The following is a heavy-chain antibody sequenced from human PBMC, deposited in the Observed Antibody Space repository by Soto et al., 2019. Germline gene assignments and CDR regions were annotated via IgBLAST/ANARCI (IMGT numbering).Heavy chain of an antibody. Sequence: SVKVPCKASGCTFRSYAISWVQQAPGQGLEWMGGIIPIFGTANYAQKSQGRVTITADESTSTAHMELSSLRPDDTAVYYFARGFEGSGSYSSLVEYYYYGMDVWGQGTTVTVSS. CDR3: ARGFEGSGSYSSLVEYYYYGMDV. CDR1: GCTFRSYA. CDR2: IIPIFGTA. J-gene: IGHJ6*02. D-gene: IGHD3-10*01. V-gene: IGHV1-69*13.